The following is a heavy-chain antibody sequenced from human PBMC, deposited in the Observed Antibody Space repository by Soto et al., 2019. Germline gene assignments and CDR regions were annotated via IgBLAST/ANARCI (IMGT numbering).Heavy chain of an antibody. CDR3: ARVPFGVGEWVDP. Sequence: QVQLQDSGPGLVKPSQTLSLTCTVSGGSISSDGYYWSWIRQFPGKGLEWIGYIYNTGATYYNPSLKSRLTISFSTSKNQFSLKLTSVTAADTAVYYCARVPFGVGEWVDPWGQGTLVTVSS. CDR1: GGSISSDGYY. D-gene: IGHD3-10*01. V-gene: IGHV4-31*03. J-gene: IGHJ5*02. CDR2: IYNTGAT.